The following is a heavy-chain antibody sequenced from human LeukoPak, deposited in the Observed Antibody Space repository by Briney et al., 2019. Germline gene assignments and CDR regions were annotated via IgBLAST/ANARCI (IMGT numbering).Heavy chain of an antibody. V-gene: IGHV3-48*01. J-gene: IGHJ3*02. CDR3: ARPDKNSGYDLLCAFDI. CDR2: ISSGSSVI. Sequence: PGGSLRLSCVGSGFIFSTYGMNWVRQAPGKGLEWISYISSGSSVIYYADSVKGRFTISRDNAKNSLFLQMNSLRAEDTAVYFCARPDKNSGYDLLCAFDIWGQGTMVTVSS. D-gene: IGHD5-12*01. CDR1: GFIFSTYG.